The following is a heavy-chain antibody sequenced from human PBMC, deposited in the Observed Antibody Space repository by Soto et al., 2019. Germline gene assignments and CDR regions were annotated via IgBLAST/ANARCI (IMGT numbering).Heavy chain of an antibody. Sequence: QVQLVQSGAEVKKPGSSVKVSCKASGGTFSSYTISWVRQAPGQGLEWMGRIIPILGIANYAQKFQGRVTITADKSTSTAYVELSNLRSEDTAVYYCAILPGAGAGLDYWGQGSLVTVSS. CDR2: IIPILGIA. V-gene: IGHV1-69*02. D-gene: IGHD6-19*01. CDR1: GGTFSSYT. CDR3: AILPGAGAGLDY. J-gene: IGHJ4*02.